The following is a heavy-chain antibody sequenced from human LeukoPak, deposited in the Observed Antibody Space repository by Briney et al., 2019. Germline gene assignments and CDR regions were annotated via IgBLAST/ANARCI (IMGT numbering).Heavy chain of an antibody. J-gene: IGHJ5*02. V-gene: IGHV1-2*06. CDR1: GYTFTGYY. CDR2: INPNSGGT. D-gene: IGHD3-10*01. CDR3: ARDYGSGSYVVSAGWFDP. Sequence: GASVKVSCKASGYTFTGYYMHWVRQAPGQGLEWMGRINPNSGGTNYAQKFQGRVTMTRDTSISTAYMELSRLRSDDTAVYYCARDYGSGSYVVSAGWFDPWGQGTLVTVSS.